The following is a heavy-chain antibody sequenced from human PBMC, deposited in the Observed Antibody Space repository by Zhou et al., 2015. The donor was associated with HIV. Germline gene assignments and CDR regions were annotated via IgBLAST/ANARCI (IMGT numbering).Heavy chain of an antibody. J-gene: IGHJ6*02. D-gene: IGHD3/OR15-3a*01. Sequence: QAQLVQSGADVKRPGDAVKVSCTASGFIFSDYHYHWVRRAPGQGLEWMGVVTPHGFANMAERFQGRVTLTRDSSATIVYLEVASLTSHDTAVYYCARASAMIFGAGLHHKGMDVWGQGTAVSVSS. CDR1: GFIFSDYH. CDR2: VTPHGFA. V-gene: IGHV1-46*01. CDR3: ARASAMIFGAGLHHKGMDV.